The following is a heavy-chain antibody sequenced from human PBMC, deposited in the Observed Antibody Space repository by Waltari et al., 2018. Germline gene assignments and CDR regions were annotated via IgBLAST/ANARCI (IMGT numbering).Heavy chain of an antibody. Sequence: QVQLVQSGAEVKKPGSSVNVSCKASGGTFSSYAISWVRQSPGQGLEWMGGIIPIFGTANYAQKFQGRVTITADESTSTAYMELSSLRSEDTAVYYCARDPGGYDSSGVDYWGQGTLVTVSS. CDR2: IIPIFGTA. CDR1: GGTFSSYA. D-gene: IGHD3-22*01. J-gene: IGHJ4*02. V-gene: IGHV1-69*01. CDR3: ARDPGGYDSSGVDY.